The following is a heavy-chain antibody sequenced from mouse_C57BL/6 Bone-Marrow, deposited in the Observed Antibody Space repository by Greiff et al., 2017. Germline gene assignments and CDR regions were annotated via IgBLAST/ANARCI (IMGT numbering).Heavy chain of an antibody. Sequence: VQLQQPGAELVRPGSSVKLSCKASGYTFTSYWMHWVKQRPIQGLEWIGNIDPSDSETHYNQKFKDKATLTVDKSSSTAYMQLSSLTSEDSAVYYCARRGGVVASFDDWGKGTTVTVSS. J-gene: IGHJ1*03. CDR1: GYTFTSYW. V-gene: IGHV1-52*01. CDR2: IDPSDSET. CDR3: ARRGGVVASFDD. D-gene: IGHD1-1*01.